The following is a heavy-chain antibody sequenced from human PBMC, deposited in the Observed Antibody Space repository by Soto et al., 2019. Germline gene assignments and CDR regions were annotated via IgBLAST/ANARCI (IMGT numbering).Heavy chain of an antibody. CDR2: IYPGDSDT. CDR3: ARPHYYDSIGYYFDY. Sequence: GESLKISCKGSGYSFTSYWIGGVRQMPGKGLEWMGLIYPGDSDTRYSPSFQGQVTISADKSISTAYLQWSSLKASDTAMYYCARPHYYDSIGYYFDYWGQGTLVTVSS. V-gene: IGHV5-51*01. D-gene: IGHD3-22*01. J-gene: IGHJ4*02. CDR1: GYSFTSYW.